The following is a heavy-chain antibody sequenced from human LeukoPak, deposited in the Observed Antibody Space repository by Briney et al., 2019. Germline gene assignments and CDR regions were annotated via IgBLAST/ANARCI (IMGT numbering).Heavy chain of an antibody. CDR3: ATAHVGDYVWGSYRYAFDY. V-gene: IGHV3-7*01. Sequence: GGSLRLSCAASGFTFSSYWMSWVRQAPGKGLEWVANIKQDGSEKYYVDSVKGRFTISRDNAKNSLYLQMNSLRAEDTAVYYCATAHVGDYVWGSYRYAFDYCGQGTLVTVSS. D-gene: IGHD3-16*02. J-gene: IGHJ4*02. CDR2: IKQDGSEK. CDR1: GFTFSSYW.